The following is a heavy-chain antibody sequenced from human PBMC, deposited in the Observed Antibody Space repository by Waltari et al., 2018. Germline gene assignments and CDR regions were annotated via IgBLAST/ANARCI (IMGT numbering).Heavy chain of an antibody. Sequence: QVQLQESGPGLVKPSQTLSLTCTVSGGSISSGSYSWSWIRQPAGKGLEWIGRIYTSGSTNYNPSLKSRVTISVDTSKNQFSLKLSSVTAADTAVYYCARATYSDWFDPWGQGTLVTVSS. CDR1: GGSISSGSYS. CDR2: IYTSGST. J-gene: IGHJ5*02. V-gene: IGHV4-61*02. CDR3: ARATYSDWFDP. D-gene: IGHD6-13*01.